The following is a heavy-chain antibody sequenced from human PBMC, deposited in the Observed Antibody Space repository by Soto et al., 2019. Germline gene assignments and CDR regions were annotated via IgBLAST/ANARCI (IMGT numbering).Heavy chain of an antibody. CDR3: ARDDFIGIVGAA. CDR2: ISAYNGNT. V-gene: IGHV1-18*01. Sequence: AAVKVSCKASGYTFTSYGISWVRQAHGQGLEWMGWISAYNGNTNYAQKLQGRVTMTTDTSTSTAYMELRSLRSDDTAVYYCARDDFIGIVGAAWGQGTLVTVSS. CDR1: GYTFTSYG. D-gene: IGHD1-26*01. J-gene: IGHJ5*02.